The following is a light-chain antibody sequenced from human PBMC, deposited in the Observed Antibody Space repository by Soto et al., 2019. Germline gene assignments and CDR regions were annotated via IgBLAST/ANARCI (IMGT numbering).Light chain of an antibody. CDR2: AAS. Sequence: DIQMPQSPSSLSASVGDRVTITCRASQSISIYLNWYQQKPGKAPNLLIYAASSLQSGVPSRFSGSGSGTEFTLTISSLQPEDFATYYCLQHNSYPITFGQGTRLEIK. J-gene: IGKJ5*01. V-gene: IGKV1-17*01. CDR1: QSISIY. CDR3: LQHNSYPIT.